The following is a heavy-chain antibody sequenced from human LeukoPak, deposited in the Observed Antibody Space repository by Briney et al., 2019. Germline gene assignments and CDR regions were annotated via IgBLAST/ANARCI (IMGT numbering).Heavy chain of an antibody. D-gene: IGHD4-17*01. V-gene: IGHV4-59*01. Sequence: SETLSLTCTVSGGSISGSYWSWIRQPPGKGLEWIAYMYNSGSTNYNPSLKSRVTISIDTSKNQFSLKLSSLTAADTAIYYCARGIESYGDYGYWGQGILVTVAS. CDR3: ARGIESYGDYGY. CDR2: MYNSGST. J-gene: IGHJ4*02. CDR1: GGSISGSY.